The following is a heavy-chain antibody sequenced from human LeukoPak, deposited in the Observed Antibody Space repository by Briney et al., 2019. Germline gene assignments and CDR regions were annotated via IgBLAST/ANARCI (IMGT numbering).Heavy chain of an antibody. CDR1: GGSISTYY. CDR2: IYHSGST. V-gene: IGHV4-59*01. Sequence: SETLSLTCTLSGGSISTYYWSWIRQPPGKGLEWIGYIYHSGSTNYNPSLKSRVTISVDTSKNQFSLKLSSVTAADTAVYYCARYSSSWYLWRGWFDPWGQGTLVTVSS. D-gene: IGHD6-13*01. J-gene: IGHJ5*02. CDR3: ARYSSSWYLWRGWFDP.